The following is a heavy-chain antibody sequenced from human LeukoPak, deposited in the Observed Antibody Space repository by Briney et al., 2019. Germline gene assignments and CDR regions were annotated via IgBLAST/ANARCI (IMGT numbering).Heavy chain of an antibody. V-gene: IGHV4-34*01. CDR2: INHSGST. J-gene: IGHJ4*02. CDR1: GGSFSGYY. Sequence: PSETLSLTCAVYGGSFSGYYWSWIRQPPGKGLEWIGEINHSGSTNYNPSLKSRVTISVDTSKNQFSLKLSSVTAADTAVYYCAKAATKDYYDSSGYSVHNNYWGQGTLVTVSS. CDR3: AKAATKDYYDSSGYSVHNNY. D-gene: IGHD3-22*01.